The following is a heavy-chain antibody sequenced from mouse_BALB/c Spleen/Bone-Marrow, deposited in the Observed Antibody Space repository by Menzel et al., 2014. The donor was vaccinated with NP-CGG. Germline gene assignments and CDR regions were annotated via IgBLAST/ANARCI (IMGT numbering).Heavy chain of an antibody. V-gene: IGHV1-5*01. CDR1: GYTFSNYW. CDR2: IHPGNSDT. CDR3: TTLARNNFDY. Sequence: VQLQQSGTVLARPGAAVKMSCKASGYTFSNYWMHWIKQRPGQGLEWIGTIHPGNSDTTHNQKFKGKAKLTAVTSTSTAYMELSSLTNEDSAVYYCTTLARNNFDYWGQGTSLTVSS. D-gene: IGHD3-1*01. J-gene: IGHJ2*02.